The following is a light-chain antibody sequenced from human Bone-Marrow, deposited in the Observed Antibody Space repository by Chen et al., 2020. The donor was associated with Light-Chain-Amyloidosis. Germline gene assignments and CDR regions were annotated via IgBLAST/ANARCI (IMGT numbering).Light chain of an antibody. J-gene: IGLJ3*02. Sequence: QSALTQPASVSGSPGQPITISCTGAISDVDSYKSVSWYQQHPGKAPKLLIFDVTDRPSGVSNRFSGSKSGTTASLTISGLQAEDEADYFCSSYTSSGTWVFGGGTKLTVL. V-gene: IGLV2-14*01. CDR2: DVT. CDR1: ISDVDSYKS. CDR3: SSYTSSGTWV.